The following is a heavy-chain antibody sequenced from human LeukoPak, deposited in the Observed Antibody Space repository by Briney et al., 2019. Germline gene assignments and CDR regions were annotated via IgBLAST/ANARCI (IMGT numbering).Heavy chain of an antibody. CDR3: ARDIWFGESFGGFDY. D-gene: IGHD3-10*01. V-gene: IGHV3-30*02. CDR2: IRYDGSNK. Sequence: GGSLRLSCAASGFTFSSYSMHWVRQAPGKGLEWVAFIRYDGSNKYYADSVKGRFTISRDNSKNTLYLQMNSLRAEDTAVYYCARDIWFGESFGGFDYWGQGTLVTVSS. J-gene: IGHJ4*02. CDR1: GFTFSSYS.